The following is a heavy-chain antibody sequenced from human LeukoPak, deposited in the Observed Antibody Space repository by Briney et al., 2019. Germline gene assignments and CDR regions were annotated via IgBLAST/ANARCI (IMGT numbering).Heavy chain of an antibody. CDR3: TRDWNDLDY. D-gene: IGHD1-1*01. V-gene: IGHV3-30*03. J-gene: IGHJ4*02. CDR2: ISYDGSNK. Sequence: PGGSLRLSCAASGFTFSSYGMHWVRQAPGKGLEWVAVISYDGSNKYYADSVKGRFTISRDNSRNMLYLQMNGLRAEDTAVYYSTRDWNDLDYWGQGTLVTVSS. CDR1: GFTFSSYG.